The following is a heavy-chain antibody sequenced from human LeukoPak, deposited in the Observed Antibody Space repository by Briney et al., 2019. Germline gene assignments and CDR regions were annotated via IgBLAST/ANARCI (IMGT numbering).Heavy chain of an antibody. CDR3: ARRGITVTTSHFRYFDY. D-gene: IGHD4-11*01. CDR2: IYTSGST. V-gene: IGHV4-61*02. J-gene: IGHJ4*02. CDR1: GGSISSGSYY. Sequence: SETLSLTCTVSGGSISSGSYYWSWIRQPAGKGLEWIGRIYTSGSTNYNPSLKSRVTISVDTSKNQFSLKLSSVTAADTAVYYCARRGITVTTSHFRYFDYWGQGTLVTVSS.